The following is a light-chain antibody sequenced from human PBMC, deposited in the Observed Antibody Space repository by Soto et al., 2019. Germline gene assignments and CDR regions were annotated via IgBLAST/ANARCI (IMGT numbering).Light chain of an antibody. V-gene: IGKV3-20*01. J-gene: IGKJ1*01. Sequence: EIVLTQSPGTLSLSPGERATLSCRASQSVSTTYLAWYQQKPGQAPRLLIYGASSRATGIPDRFSGSGSGTDFTLTISRLVPEDFAEYYCQQYGRSPWTFGQGTKVEIK. CDR1: QSVSTTY. CDR3: QQYGRSPWT. CDR2: GAS.